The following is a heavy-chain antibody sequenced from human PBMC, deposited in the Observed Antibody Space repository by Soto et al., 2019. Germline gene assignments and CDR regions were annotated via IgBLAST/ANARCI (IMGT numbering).Heavy chain of an antibody. Sequence: LRLSCAASGFSLRSQWMHWIRQAPGKGLEWVSRTSPDGSTIYADSVKGRFTISRDNAKNTVYLQMNSLRAEDTAMYYCSVSIFGVVHYWGQGTLVTVSS. CDR2: TSPDGST. CDR1: GFSLRSQW. CDR3: SVSIFGVVHY. J-gene: IGHJ4*02. V-gene: IGHV3-74*01. D-gene: IGHD3-3*01.